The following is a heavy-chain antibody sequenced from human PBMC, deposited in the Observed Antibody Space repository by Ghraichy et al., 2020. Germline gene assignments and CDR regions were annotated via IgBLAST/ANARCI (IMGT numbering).Heavy chain of an antibody. V-gene: IGHV3-30-3*01. J-gene: IGHJ6*02. Sequence: GGSLRLSCAASGFTFSSYAIHWVRQAPGKGLEWVAVISYDGSNKYYADSVKGRFTISRDNSKNTLYLQMNSLRAEDTAVYYCARSEGGWATCMDVWGQGTTVTVSS. CDR1: GFTFSSYA. D-gene: IGHD1-26*01. CDR2: ISYDGSNK. CDR3: ARSEGGWATCMDV.